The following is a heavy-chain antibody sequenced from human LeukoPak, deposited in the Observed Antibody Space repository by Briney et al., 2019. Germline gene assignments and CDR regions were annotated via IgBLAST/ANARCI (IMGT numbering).Heavy chain of an antibody. V-gene: IGHV3-23*01. Sequence: GGSLRLSCAASGFTFSSYAMSWVRQAPGKGLEWVSAISGSGGSTYYADSVKGRFTISRDNSKNTLYLQMNSLRAEDTAVYYWAKTPPRGILTGYPSEYYFDYWSQGTLVTVSS. CDR2: ISGSGGST. CDR1: GFTFSSYA. D-gene: IGHD3-9*01. CDR3: AKTPPRGILTGYPSEYYFDY. J-gene: IGHJ4*02.